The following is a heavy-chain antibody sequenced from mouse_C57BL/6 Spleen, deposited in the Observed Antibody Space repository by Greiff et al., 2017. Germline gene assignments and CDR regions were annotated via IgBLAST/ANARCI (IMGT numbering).Heavy chain of an antibody. CDR1: GFTFSDYY. D-gene: IGHD2-5*01. Sequence: EVKLMESEGGLVQPGSSMKLSCTASGFTFSDYYMAWVRQVPEKGLEWVANINYDGSSTYYLDSLKSRFIISRDNAKNILYLQMSSLKSEDTATYYCARDRGYYSNRYYAMDYWGQGTSVTVSS. CDR2: INYDGSST. CDR3: ARDRGYYSNRYYAMDY. V-gene: IGHV5-16*01. J-gene: IGHJ4*01.